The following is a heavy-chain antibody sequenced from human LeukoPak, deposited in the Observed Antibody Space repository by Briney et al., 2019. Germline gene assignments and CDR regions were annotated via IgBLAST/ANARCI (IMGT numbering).Heavy chain of an antibody. D-gene: IGHD3-16*01. CDR3: AGGVQGAGPFDY. CDR2: ISNSGTMI. J-gene: IGHJ4*02. V-gene: IGHV3-11*01. CDR1: GFTFSDYC. Sequence: GGSLRLSCAASGFTFSDYCMSWIRQAPGKGLEWISYISNSGTMIYYRDSVKGRFTVSRDNAQNSLYLQMNSLRAEDTALYYCAGGVQGAGPFDYWGQGSLVTVSS.